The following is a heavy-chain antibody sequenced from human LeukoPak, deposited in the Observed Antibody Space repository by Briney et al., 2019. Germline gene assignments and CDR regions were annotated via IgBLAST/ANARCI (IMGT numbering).Heavy chain of an antibody. CDR3: AKATAYYYDSSSCSFDY. J-gene: IGHJ4*02. V-gene: IGHV3-21*01. Sequence: PGGSLRLSCAASGFTFSSYSMNWVRQAPGKGLEWVSSISSSSSYIYYADSVKGRFTISRDNAKNSLYLQMNSLRAEDTAVYYCAKATAYYYDSSSCSFDYWGQGTLVTVSS. D-gene: IGHD3-22*01. CDR2: ISSSSSYI. CDR1: GFTFSSYS.